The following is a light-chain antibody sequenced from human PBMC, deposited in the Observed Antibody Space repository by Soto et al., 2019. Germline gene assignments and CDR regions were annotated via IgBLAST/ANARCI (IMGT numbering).Light chain of an antibody. CDR3: AAWDGSLYGPV. Sequence: QSVLPQPPSASGTPGQRVTISCSGSSSNIGSNPVNWYQHLPGTAPKLLIYSNNQRPSGVPDRFSGSKSGTSASLAIGGLQSEDEADYYCAAWDGSLYGPVFGGGTKLTVL. CDR1: SSNIGSNP. V-gene: IGLV1-44*01. J-gene: IGLJ2*01. CDR2: SNN.